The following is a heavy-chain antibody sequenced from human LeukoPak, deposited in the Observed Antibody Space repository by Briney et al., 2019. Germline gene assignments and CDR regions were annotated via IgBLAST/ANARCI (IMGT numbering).Heavy chain of an antibody. J-gene: IGHJ4*02. CDR3: AGDYDSSGYRGY. V-gene: IGHV4-61*08. CDR1: GGSVNSGDNY. CDR2: TYYSGST. D-gene: IGHD3-22*01. Sequence: PSETLSLTCTVSGGSVNSGDNYWSWIRQPPGKGLEWIGYTYYSGSTNYNPSLKSRVTVSVDTSKNQFSLKLSSVTAADTAVYYCAGDYDSSGYRGYWGQGTLVTVSS.